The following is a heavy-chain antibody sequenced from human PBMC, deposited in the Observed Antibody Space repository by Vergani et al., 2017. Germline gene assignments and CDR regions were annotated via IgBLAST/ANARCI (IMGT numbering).Heavy chain of an antibody. V-gene: IGHV4-38-2*02. CDR2: IYHSGST. Sequence: QVQLQESGPGLVKPSETLSLTCTVSGYSISSGYYWGWIRQPPGKGLEWIGSIYHSGSTYYNPSLTSRVTISVDTSKNQFSLKLSSVTAADTAVYYCARDKVDYYDSSGSEDYWGQGTLVTVSS. CDR3: ARDKVDYYDSSGSEDY. CDR1: GYSISSGYY. D-gene: IGHD3-22*01. J-gene: IGHJ4*02.